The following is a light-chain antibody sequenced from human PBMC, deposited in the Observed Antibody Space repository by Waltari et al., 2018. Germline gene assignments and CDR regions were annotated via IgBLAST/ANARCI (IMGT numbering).Light chain of an antibody. CDR1: GSTIGAGYD. CDR2: GCN. Sequence: QSVLTQPPSVSGAPGQRVTISCTGRGSTIGAGYDTHWYQQLPGKAPSILSDGCNTRPLVVPDRFWGSQSGTSASLAITGLQAEDEGDYYCQSYDTSLSVVFGGGTKLTVL. CDR3: QSYDTSLSVV. V-gene: IGLV1-40*01. J-gene: IGLJ2*01.